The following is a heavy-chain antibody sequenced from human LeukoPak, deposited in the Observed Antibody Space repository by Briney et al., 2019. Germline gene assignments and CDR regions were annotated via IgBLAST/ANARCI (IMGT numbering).Heavy chain of an antibody. V-gene: IGHV1-69*04. CDR1: GGTFSSYA. CDR2: IIPILGIA. CDR3: ARDSLPYYVSSGYMENWFDP. J-gene: IGHJ5*02. D-gene: IGHD3-22*01. Sequence: SVKVSCKASGGTFSSYAISWVRQAPGQGLEWMGRIIPILGIANYAQKFQGRVTITADKSTSTAYMELSSLRSEDTAVYYCARDSLPYYVSSGYMENWFDPWGQGTLVTVSS.